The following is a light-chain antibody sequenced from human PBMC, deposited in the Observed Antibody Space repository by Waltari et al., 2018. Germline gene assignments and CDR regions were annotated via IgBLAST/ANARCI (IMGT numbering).Light chain of an antibody. CDR3: SACTSSSDGV. CDR2: DDG. Sequence: SALTHPASQSRPAGQSLLTSCTGTMDAEVGNDSVTWYQQKPGQAPNVVIYDDGSRPSGVSDRFSGSKSGNTASLTICGVQVEDEADYYCSACTSSSDGVFGTGTKVTVL. J-gene: IGLJ1*01. V-gene: IGLV2-14*01. CDR1: MDAEVGNDS.